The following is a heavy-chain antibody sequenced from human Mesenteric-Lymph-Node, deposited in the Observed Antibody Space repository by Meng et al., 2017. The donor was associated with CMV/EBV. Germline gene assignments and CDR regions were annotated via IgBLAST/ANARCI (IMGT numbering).Heavy chain of an antibody. CDR3: ARGSSYDILTGYFDY. CDR2: INHSGST. J-gene: IGHJ4*02. CDR1: GGSFSGYY. D-gene: IGHD3-9*01. Sequence: VQVQQWLGGRLHPSGPPCGKVGVYGGSFSGYYWNWIRQSPEKGLEWIGEINHSGSTTYNPSFTSRIIISVDTSTNQISLNMSSVTAADTAVYYCARGSSYDILTGYFDYWGQGALVTVSS. V-gene: IGHV4-34*01.